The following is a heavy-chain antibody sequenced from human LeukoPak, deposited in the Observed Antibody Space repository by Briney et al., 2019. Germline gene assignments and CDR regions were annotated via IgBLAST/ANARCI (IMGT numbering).Heavy chain of an antibody. D-gene: IGHD3-9*01. CDR2: INHSGST. CDR1: GGSFSGYY. V-gene: IGHV4-34*01. CDR3: ARGDILTGYSY. J-gene: IGHJ4*02. Sequence: SETLSLTCAVYGGSFSGYYWSWIRQPPGKGLEWIGEINHSGSTNYNPSLKSRVTISVDTSKNQFSLKLSSVTAADTAVYYCARGDILTGYSYWGQGTLVTVSS.